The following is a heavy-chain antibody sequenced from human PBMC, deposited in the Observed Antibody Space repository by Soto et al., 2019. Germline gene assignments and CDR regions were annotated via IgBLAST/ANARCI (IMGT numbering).Heavy chain of an antibody. CDR1: GFNVSSNY. CDR3: ARSLRYGLVDY. J-gene: IGHJ4*02. D-gene: IGHD6-19*01. CDR2: IYSGGST. Sequence: GSLRLSCAASGFNVSSNYMIWVRQAPGKGLEWVSVIYSGGSTYYADSVKGRFTISRDNSKNTLYLQMKSLRAEDTAVYYCARSLRYGLVDYWGQGTLVTVSS. V-gene: IGHV3-53*01.